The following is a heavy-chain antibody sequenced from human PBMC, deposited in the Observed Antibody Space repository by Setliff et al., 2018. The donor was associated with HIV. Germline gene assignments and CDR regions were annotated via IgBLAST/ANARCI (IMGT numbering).Heavy chain of an antibody. V-gene: IGHV3-20*04. J-gene: IGHJ4*02. CDR2: INWNGVTT. CDR1: GFTVDNYG. Sequence: GGSLRLSCAASGFTVDNYGMSWARQSPGKGLEWVSTINWNGVTTYYADSVKGRFTISRDNAKNSLYLQMNSLRVEEDTALYYCVRDQGYDSDLYKFYFDSWGQGTLVTVS. CDR3: VRDQGYDSDLYKFYFDS. D-gene: IGHD5-12*01.